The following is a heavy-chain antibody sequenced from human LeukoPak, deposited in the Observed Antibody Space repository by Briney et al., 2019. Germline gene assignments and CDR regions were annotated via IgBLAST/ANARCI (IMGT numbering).Heavy chain of an antibody. D-gene: IGHD3-3*01. V-gene: IGHV4-4*07. CDR2: IYTSGST. Sequence: SQTLSHTLTVCGCSIITYYCRWIRQPAGKGLEWIGRIYTSGSTNYNPSLKTRVTMSVDTSTNQFSLNLSSVTPADPAVYYCARGGSGYLKYYFDYWGQGTLVTVSS. CDR1: GCSIITYY. J-gene: IGHJ4*02. CDR3: ARGGSGYLKYYFDY.